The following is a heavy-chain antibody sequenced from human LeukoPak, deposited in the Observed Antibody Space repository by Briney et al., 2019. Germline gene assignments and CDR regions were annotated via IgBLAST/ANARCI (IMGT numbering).Heavy chain of an antibody. CDR2: IYTSGST. Sequence: SETLSLTCTVSGDSISSYYWSWIRQPAGKGLEWIGRIYTSGSTNYNPSLMSRVTMSVDTSKNQASLRLNSVTAADTAVYYCARMKSGSFDCWGQGTLVTVSS. J-gene: IGHJ4*02. D-gene: IGHD1-26*01. V-gene: IGHV4-4*07. CDR3: ARMKSGSFDC. CDR1: GDSISSYY.